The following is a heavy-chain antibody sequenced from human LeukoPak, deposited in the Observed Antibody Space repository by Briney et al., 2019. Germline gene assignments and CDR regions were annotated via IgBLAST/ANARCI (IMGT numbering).Heavy chain of an antibody. D-gene: IGHD2-2*01. Sequence: ASVKVSCKASGYTFIGYYMHWVRQAPGQGLEWMGWINPNSGGTNYAQKFQGRVTMTRDTSISTAYMELIRLTSDDTAVFYCARGGEVCSSTSCYRGHEYWGQGTLVTVSS. CDR3: ARGGEVCSSTSCYRGHEY. CDR1: GYTFIGYY. J-gene: IGHJ4*02. V-gene: IGHV1-2*02. CDR2: INPNSGGT.